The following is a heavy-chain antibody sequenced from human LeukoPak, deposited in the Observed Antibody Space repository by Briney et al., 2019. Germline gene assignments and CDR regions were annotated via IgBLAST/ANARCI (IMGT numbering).Heavy chain of an antibody. CDR2: IKSKTDGGTT. J-gene: IGHJ5*02. Sequence: GGSLRLSCAASGFTFINAYMSWARQAPGKGLEWVGRIKSKTDGGTTEYAAPVKGRFTISRDNSKNTLYLQMNSLRAEDTAVYYCAKETTTVTDWFDPWGQGTLVTVSS. V-gene: IGHV3-15*01. D-gene: IGHD4-17*01. CDR1: GFTFINAY. CDR3: AKETTTVTDWFDP.